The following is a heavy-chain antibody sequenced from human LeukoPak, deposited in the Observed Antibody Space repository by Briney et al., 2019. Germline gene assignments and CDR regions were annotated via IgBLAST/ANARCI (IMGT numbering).Heavy chain of an antibody. CDR1: GFTFSDYY. Sequence: SGGSLRLSCAASGFTFSDYYMSWIRQAPGKGLEWVSYISSSGSTIYYADSVKGRFTISRDNAKNSLYLQMNSLRAEDTAVYYCAREDCDSSGYYYYYYGMDVWGQGTTVTVSS. CDR3: AREDCDSSGYYYYYYGMDV. CDR2: ISSSGSTI. J-gene: IGHJ6*02. V-gene: IGHV3-11*04. D-gene: IGHD3-22*01.